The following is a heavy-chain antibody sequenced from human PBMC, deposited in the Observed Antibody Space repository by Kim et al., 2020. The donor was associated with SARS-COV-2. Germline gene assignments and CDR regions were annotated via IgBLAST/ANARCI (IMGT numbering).Heavy chain of an antibody. J-gene: IGHJ3*02. D-gene: IGHD4-17*01. CDR2: ISWNSGSI. CDR3: AKDMAHGDYQILGNDAFDI. Sequence: GGSLRLSCAASGFTFGDYAMHWVRQAPGKGLEWVSGISWNSGSIGYADSVKGRFTISRDNTKNSLYLQMNSLRAEDTALYYCAKDMAHGDYQILGNDAFDIWGQGTMVTVSS. CDR1: GFTFGDYA. V-gene: IGHV3-9*01.